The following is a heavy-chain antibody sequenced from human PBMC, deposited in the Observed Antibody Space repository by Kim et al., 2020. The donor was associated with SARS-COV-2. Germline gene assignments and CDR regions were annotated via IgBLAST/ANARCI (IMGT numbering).Heavy chain of an antibody. D-gene: IGHD4-4*01. CDR2: KT. V-gene: IGHV1-3*01. CDR3: ARDMNPTVYDY. J-gene: IGHJ4*02. Sequence: KTKHSQKYQGRVTINKDTSATTAYLDLRSLTFEDTAIYYCARDMNPTVYDYWGQGTLVTVSS.